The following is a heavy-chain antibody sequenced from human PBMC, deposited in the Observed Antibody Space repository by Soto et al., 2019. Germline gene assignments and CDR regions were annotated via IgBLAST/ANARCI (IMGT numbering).Heavy chain of an antibody. CDR1: GFTFSDYC. J-gene: IGHJ4*02. V-gene: IGHV3-11*01. CDR2: ISSSGSTI. CDR3: ARDPREYYFDY. Sequence: QVHLVESGGGLAKPGGSLRLSCAASGFTFSDYCMGWIRQAPGKGLEWVSYISSSGSTIYYADSVKGRFTISRDNAKNSRYLQMNSLRAEDPAVYYCARDPREYYFDYWCQRTLVTVSS.